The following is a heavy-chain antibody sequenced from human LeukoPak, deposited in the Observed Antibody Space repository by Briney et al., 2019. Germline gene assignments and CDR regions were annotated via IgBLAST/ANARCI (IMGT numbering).Heavy chain of an antibody. D-gene: IGHD3-22*01. CDR2: LSPNSGQT. CDR1: GYTFTTYD. V-gene: IGHV1-8*01. CDR3: TRGNVVVGDY. J-gene: IGHJ4*02. Sequence: ASVKVSCKASGYTFTTYDINWVRQATGQGLEWMGWLSPNSGQTAYAQKFQGRVTMTRDISISTFYLELSSLTSEDTAVYYCTRGNVVVGDYWGQGTLVTVSS.